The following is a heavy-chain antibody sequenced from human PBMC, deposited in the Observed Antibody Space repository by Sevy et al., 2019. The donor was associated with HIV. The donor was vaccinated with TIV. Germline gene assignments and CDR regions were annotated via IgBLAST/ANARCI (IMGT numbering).Heavy chain of an antibody. V-gene: IGHV3-48*04. J-gene: IGHJ4*02. CDR2: ISSSSSTI. Sequence: GGSLRLSCAASGLTFSTYSMNWVRQAPGKGLEWVSYISSSSSTIYYADSVKGRFTISRDNAKNLLYLQMNSLRAEDTAVYYCARDHGYCSGGSYYSGGYWGQGTQVTVSS. CDR3: ARDHGYCSGGSYYSGGY. D-gene: IGHD2-15*01. CDR1: GLTFSTYS.